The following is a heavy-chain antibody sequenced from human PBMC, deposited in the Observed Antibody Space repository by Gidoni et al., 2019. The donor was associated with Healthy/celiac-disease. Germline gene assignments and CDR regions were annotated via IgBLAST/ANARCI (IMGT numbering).Heavy chain of an antibody. V-gene: IGHV1-69*08. D-gene: IGHD3-22*01. J-gene: IGHJ5*02. CDR2: IIPILGRA. CDR1: GGTFSSYT. CDR3: ARDRDYYDSSGYYGYTWFDP. Sequence: QVQLVQSGAEVKKPGSSVKVSCKASGGTFSSYTISWVRQAPGQGLEWMGRIIPILGRANYAQKFQGRVTITADKSTSTAYMELSSLRSEDTAVYYCARDRDYYDSSGYYGYTWFDPWGQGTLVTVSS.